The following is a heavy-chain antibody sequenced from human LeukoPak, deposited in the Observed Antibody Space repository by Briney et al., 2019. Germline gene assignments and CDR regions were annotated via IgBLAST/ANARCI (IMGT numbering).Heavy chain of an antibody. Sequence: GGSLRLSCAASGFTLSTYWMTWVRQAPGKGLEWVANIKQDGGEKYYVDSVKGRFTISRDNAKNSLYLQMNSLRAEDTAVYYCARGGSLPLLHPWGQGTLVTVSS. V-gene: IGHV3-7*03. CDR1: GFTLSTYW. J-gene: IGHJ5*02. CDR3: ARGGSLPLLHP. D-gene: IGHD2-15*01. CDR2: IKQDGGEK.